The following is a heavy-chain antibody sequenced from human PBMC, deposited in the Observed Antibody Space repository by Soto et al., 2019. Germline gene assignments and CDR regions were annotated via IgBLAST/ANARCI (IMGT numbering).Heavy chain of an antibody. CDR3: ARDVNDIWTRDWYFDL. V-gene: IGHV4-59*12. D-gene: IGHD3-9*01. Sequence: SETLSLTCTVSSAPITKYYWGWVRQAPGRGLEWIGFTHYSGSTNYSPSLKSRVTISVDTSKNQFSLKLSSVTAADTAVYYCARDVNDIWTRDWYFDLWGRGTLVTVSS. CDR2: THYSGST. J-gene: IGHJ2*01. CDR1: SAPITKYY.